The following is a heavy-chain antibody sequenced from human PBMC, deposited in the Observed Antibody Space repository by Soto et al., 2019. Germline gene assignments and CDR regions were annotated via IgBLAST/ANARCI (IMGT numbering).Heavy chain of an antibody. V-gene: IGHV4-30-4*01. D-gene: IGHD1-1*01. Sequence: QVQLQESGRRLLKPSQTLSLTCTVSGGSVNSGGDSWHWIRQAPGKGLQWLGYIYYTGRTSYNPSRQSRITITIDTSKNQSALHIYSVTIADTAVYFSATARAILRADDYRGQAIQVMVSS. CDR1: GGSVNSGGDS. J-gene: IGHJ1*01. CDR2: IYYTGRT. CDR3: ATARAILRADDY.